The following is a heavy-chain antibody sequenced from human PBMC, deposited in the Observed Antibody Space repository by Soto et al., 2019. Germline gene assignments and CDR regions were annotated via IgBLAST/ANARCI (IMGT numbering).Heavy chain of an antibody. CDR2: LYYSGST. CDR3: ARAEVRGVHNWFDP. Sequence: SETLSLTCTVSGGSVNSGSQYWSWIRQPPGKGLEWIGYLYYSGSTDYNPSLKSRVTISVDTSKNQFSLKLSSVTAADTAVYYCARAEVRGVHNWFDPWGQGTLVTVSS. D-gene: IGHD3-10*01. V-gene: IGHV4-61*01. J-gene: IGHJ5*02. CDR1: GGSVNSGSQY.